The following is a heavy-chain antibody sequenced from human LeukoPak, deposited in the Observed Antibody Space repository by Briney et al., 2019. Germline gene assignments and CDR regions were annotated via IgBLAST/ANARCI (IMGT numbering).Heavy chain of an antibody. V-gene: IGHV4-34*01. Sequence: SETLSLTCAVYGGSFSGYYWSWIRQPPGKGLEWIGEINHSGSTNYNPSLKSRVTISVDTSKNQFSLKLSSVTAADTAVYYCARRGVGDYGDIDYWGQGTLVTVSS. CDR1: GGSFSGYY. CDR3: ARRGVGDYGDIDY. J-gene: IGHJ4*02. D-gene: IGHD4-17*01. CDR2: INHSGST.